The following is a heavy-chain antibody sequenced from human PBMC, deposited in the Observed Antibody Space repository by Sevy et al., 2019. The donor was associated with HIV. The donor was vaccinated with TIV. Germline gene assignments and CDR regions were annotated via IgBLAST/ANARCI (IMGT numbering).Heavy chain of an antibody. J-gene: IGHJ3*01. V-gene: IGHV3-48*02. CDR1: GFTFSSYS. CDR3: ASACGNRSNAFDF. D-gene: IGHD2-21*01. Sequence: GGSLRLSCAASGFTFSSYSMTWVRQAPGKGLEWVSYISCSSSTIYYADSVKGRFTISRDNAKNALYLQMNSLRDEDRAVDYGASACGNRSNAFDFWGQGTMVTVSS. CDR2: ISCSSSTI.